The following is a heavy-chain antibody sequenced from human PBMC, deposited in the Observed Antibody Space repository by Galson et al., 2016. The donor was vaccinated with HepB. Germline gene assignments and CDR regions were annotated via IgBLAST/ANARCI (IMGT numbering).Heavy chain of an antibody. CDR2: ISTRRTT. D-gene: IGHD1-1*01. Sequence: SLRLSCAASGFVFSNFGLSWVRQAPGKGLEWVASISTRRTTYYSDSVQGRFTISRDNSNNTLYLQMNGLRAEYTAVYYCAKERLVRRIFDHWGQGTLLTGS. CDR1: GFVFSNFG. V-gene: IGHV3-23*01. J-gene: IGHJ4*02. CDR3: AKERLVRRIFDH.